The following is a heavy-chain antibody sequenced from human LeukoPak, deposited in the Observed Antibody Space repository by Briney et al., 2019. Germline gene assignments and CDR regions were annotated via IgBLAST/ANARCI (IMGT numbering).Heavy chain of an antibody. J-gene: IGHJ6*02. V-gene: IGHV3-21*01. D-gene: IGHD6-6*01. CDR1: GFAFSTYF. Sequence: GGSLRLSCAASGFAFSTYFMTWVRQAPGKGLEWVSSISSDTTYIDYADSVKGRFTISRDNSKNTLYLQMNSLRAEDTAVYYCARFEYRGASHGMDVWGQGTTVIVSS. CDR2: ISSDTTYI. CDR3: ARFEYRGASHGMDV.